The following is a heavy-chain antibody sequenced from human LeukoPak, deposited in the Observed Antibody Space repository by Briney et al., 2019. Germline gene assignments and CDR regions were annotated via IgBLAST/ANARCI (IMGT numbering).Heavy chain of an antibody. V-gene: IGHV4-39*01. CDR3: VRSGIAAAGTGIDY. D-gene: IGHD6-13*01. CDR1: GVFISSSENY. Sequence: SETLSLTCTVSGVFISSSENYWGWIRQPPGKGLEWIGSIYYSGTTYYNPSLKSRVSISVDTSKNQFSLKLSSVTAADTAVYYCVRSGIAAAGTGIDYWGQGTLVTVSS. J-gene: IGHJ4*02. CDR2: IYYSGTT.